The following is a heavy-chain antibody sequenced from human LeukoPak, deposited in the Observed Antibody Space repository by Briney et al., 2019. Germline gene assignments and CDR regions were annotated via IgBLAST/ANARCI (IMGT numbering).Heavy chain of an antibody. V-gene: IGHV1-69*13. Sequence: GASVKVSCKASGYTFSNYAISWVRQAPGQGLEWMGRIIPILGTAKYAQKFQGGVTITADESTRTANMELSSLRSEDTAVFYCARGASPMYYYFHMDVWGKGTTVTVSS. CDR3: ARGASPMYYYFHMDV. CDR1: GYTFSNYA. CDR2: IIPILGTA. J-gene: IGHJ6*03.